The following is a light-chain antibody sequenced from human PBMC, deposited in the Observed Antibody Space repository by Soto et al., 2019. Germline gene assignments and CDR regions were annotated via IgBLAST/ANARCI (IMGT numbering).Light chain of an antibody. CDR2: KAS. CDR1: QSISSW. V-gene: IGKV1-5*03. Sequence: DIQMTQSPSTLSASVGDRVTITCRASQSISSWLGWYQQKPGKAPKLLIYKASSLEGGVPSRFSGSGSGTEFSLTINSLQPDDFAAYYCQQYYRYPWTFGQGTKVEIK. CDR3: QQYYRYPWT. J-gene: IGKJ1*01.